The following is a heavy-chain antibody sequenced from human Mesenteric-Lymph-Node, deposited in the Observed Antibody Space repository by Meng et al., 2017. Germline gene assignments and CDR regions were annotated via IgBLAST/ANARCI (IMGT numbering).Heavy chain of an antibody. D-gene: IGHD6-19*01. CDR2: IYYSGST. V-gene: IGHV4-31*03. CDR1: GGAVSSGGYS. J-gene: IGHJ4*02. CDR3: ARVSSGWDYFDY. Sequence: LKESGPGLVQPSQPLSLTRTGSGGAVSSGGYSWTWIRQHPGKGLEWFGHIYYSGSTFYNPSLKRRVIISIDTSKNQFSLNLRSVTAADTAVYYCARVSSGWDYFDYWGQGTLVTVSS.